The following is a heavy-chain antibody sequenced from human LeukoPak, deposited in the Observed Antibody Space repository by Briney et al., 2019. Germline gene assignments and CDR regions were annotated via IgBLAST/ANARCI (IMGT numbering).Heavy chain of an antibody. CDR1: GFTFSSYA. CDR3: IVVVVAATLDY. Sequence: PGGSLRLSCAASGFTFSSYAMSWVRQAPGKGLEWVSAISGSGGSTYYADSVEGRFTISRDNSKNTLYLQMNSLRAEDTAVYYCIVVVVAATLDYWGRGTLVTVSS. CDR2: ISGSGGST. D-gene: IGHD2-15*01. V-gene: IGHV3-23*01. J-gene: IGHJ4*02.